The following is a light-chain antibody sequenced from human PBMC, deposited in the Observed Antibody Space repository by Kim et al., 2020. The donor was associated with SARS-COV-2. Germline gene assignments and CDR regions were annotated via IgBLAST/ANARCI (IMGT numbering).Light chain of an antibody. CDR2: DAS. J-gene: IGKJ1*01. CDR3: QQYNALWT. V-gene: IGKV1-5*01. Sequence: SAAVGDRVTSTCRASQSVSRGLAWYQQKPGKAPKVLIYDASSLESGVPSRFSGSGSGTEFTLTISSLQPDDFATYYCQQYNALWTFGQGTKVDIK. CDR1: QSVSRG.